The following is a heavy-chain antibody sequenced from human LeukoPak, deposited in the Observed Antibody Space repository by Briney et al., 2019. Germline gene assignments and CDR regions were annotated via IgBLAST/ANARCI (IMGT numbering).Heavy chain of an antibody. CDR3: ARDRRGYSYGPNYFDY. CDR1: GGSISSSSYY. Sequence: SETLSLTCTVSGGSISSSSYYWGWIRQPPGKGLEWIGSIYYSGSTYYNPSLKSRVTISVDTSKNQFSLKLSSVTAADTAVYYCARDRRGYSYGPNYFDYWGQGTLVTVSS. CDR2: IYYSGST. V-gene: IGHV4-39*07. J-gene: IGHJ4*02. D-gene: IGHD5-18*01.